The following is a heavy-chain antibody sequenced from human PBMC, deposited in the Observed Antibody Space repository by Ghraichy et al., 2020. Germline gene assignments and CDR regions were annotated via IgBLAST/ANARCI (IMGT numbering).Heavy chain of an antibody. V-gene: IGHV1-69*13. CDR1: GGTFSSYA. CDR3: ATNGGSGYYYGDY. D-gene: IGHD3-22*01. CDR2: IIPIFGTA. J-gene: IGHJ4*02. Sequence: SVKVSCKASGGTFSSYAISWVRQAPGQGLEWMGGIIPIFGTANYAQKFQGRVTITADESTSTAYMELSSLRSEDTAVYYCATNGGSGYYYGDYWGQGTLVTVSS.